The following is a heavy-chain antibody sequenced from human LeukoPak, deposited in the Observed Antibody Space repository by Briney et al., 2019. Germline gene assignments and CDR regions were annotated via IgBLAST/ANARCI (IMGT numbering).Heavy chain of an antibody. V-gene: IGHV4-31*02. Sequence: LSCAASGFTVSSNYMSWVRQHPGKGLEWIGYIYNSGSTYYNPSLKSRVTISVDTSKNQFSLKLSSVTAADTAVYYCARASSGYYYVDYWGQGTLVTVSS. CDR3: ARASSGYYYVDY. D-gene: IGHD3-22*01. CDR2: IYNSGST. J-gene: IGHJ4*02. CDR1: GFTVSSNY.